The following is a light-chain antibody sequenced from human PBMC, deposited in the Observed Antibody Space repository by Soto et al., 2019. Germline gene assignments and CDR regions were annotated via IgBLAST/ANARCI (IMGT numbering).Light chain of an antibody. CDR1: QTVSSTF. J-gene: IGKJ1*01. V-gene: IGKV3D-20*02. CDR3: HQRQSWPRT. CDR2: DAS. Sequence: EIVLTQSPGTLSLSPGERATLSCRTSQTVSSTFLAWYQQKPGQAPRLLIYDASSRAADIPDRFSGSGSGTDFTLTISRLEPEDFAVYYCHQRQSWPRTFGQGTK.